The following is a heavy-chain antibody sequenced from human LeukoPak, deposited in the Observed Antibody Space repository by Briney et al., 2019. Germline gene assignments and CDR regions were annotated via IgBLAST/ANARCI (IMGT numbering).Heavy chain of an antibody. V-gene: IGHV4-38-2*01. D-gene: IGHD4-11*01. J-gene: IGHJ5*02. CDR2: FYHSGST. Sequence: SETLSLTCAVSAYSIGSGYYWGWIRQPPGKGPEWIGSFYHSGSTYYNPSLKSRVTISVDTSKNQFSLKLSSVTAADTAVYYCARHDFYSNYPHNWFDPWGQGTLVTVSS. CDR1: AYSIGSGYY. CDR3: ARHDFYSNYPHNWFDP.